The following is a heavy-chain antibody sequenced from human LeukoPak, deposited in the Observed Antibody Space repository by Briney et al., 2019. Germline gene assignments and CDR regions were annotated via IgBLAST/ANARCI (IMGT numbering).Heavy chain of an antibody. D-gene: IGHD3-22*01. Sequence: SVKVSCKASGGTFSSYAISWVRQAPGQGLEWMGRIFPIFGIANYAQKFQGRVTITADKSTSTAYMELSSLRSEDTAVYYCARDRRYYDSSGYRYYFDYWGQGTLVTVSS. J-gene: IGHJ4*02. CDR1: GGTFSSYA. V-gene: IGHV1-69*04. CDR3: ARDRRYYDSSGYRYYFDY. CDR2: IFPIFGIA.